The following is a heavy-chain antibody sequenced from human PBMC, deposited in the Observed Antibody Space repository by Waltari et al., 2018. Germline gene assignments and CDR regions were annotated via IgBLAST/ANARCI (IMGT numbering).Heavy chain of an antibody. CDR3: ARGGYTNDFDH. Sequence: QLQLQESGSVLVKPSQTLSLTCGVSGGSIASAGYSWSWIRQPPGKGLEWIGYIYHGGTTYYNPSLESRVTISEDRSKNQFSLKLSSVTAADTAVYYCARGGYTNDFDHWGQGTLVTVSS. J-gene: IGHJ4*02. V-gene: IGHV4-30-2*01. CDR1: GGSIASAGYS. CDR2: IYHGGTT. D-gene: IGHD5-12*01.